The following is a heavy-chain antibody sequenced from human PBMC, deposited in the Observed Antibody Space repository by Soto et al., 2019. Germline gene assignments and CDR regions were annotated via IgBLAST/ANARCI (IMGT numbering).Heavy chain of an antibody. D-gene: IGHD5-18*01. CDR1: GFTFSSYS. J-gene: IGHJ4*02. Sequence: PGGSLRLSCAASGFTFSSYSMNWVRQAPGKGLEWVSSISSSSSYIYYADSVKGRFTISRDNAKNSLYLQMNSLRAEDTAVYYCAPLHTGYSYGPPFDYWGQGTLVTVSS. CDR2: ISSSSSYI. CDR3: APLHTGYSYGPPFDY. V-gene: IGHV3-21*01.